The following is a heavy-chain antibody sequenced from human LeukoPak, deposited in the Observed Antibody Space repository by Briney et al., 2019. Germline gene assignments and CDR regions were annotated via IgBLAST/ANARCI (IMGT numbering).Heavy chain of an antibody. D-gene: IGHD6-6*01. CDR1: GGSISSSSYY. CDR3: ARGEYSSSWDYGMDV. J-gene: IGHJ6*02. Sequence: SETLSLTCTVSGGSISSSSYYWGWIRQPPGKGLEWIGSIYYSGSTYYNPSLKSRVTISVDTSKNQFSLKLSSVTAADTAVYYCARGEYSSSWDYGMDVWGQGTTVTVSS. V-gene: IGHV4-39*07. CDR2: IYYSGST.